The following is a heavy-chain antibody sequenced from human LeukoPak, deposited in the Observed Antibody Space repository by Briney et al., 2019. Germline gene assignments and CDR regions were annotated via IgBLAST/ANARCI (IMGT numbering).Heavy chain of an antibody. D-gene: IGHD2-2*01. V-gene: IGHV4-39*07. CDR2: IYYSGST. CDR3: ARDASSTRFDAFDI. J-gene: IGHJ3*02. Sequence: SETLSLTCTVSGGSISSSSYHWGWIRQPPGKGLEWIGSIYYSGSTYYNPSLKSRVTISVDTSKNQFSLKLSSVTAADTAVYYCARDASSTRFDAFDIWGQGTMVTVSS. CDR1: GGSISSSSYH.